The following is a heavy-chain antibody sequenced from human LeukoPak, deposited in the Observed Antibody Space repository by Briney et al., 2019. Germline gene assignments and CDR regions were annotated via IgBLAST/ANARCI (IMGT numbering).Heavy chain of an antibody. Sequence: TYYADSVKGRFTISRDNSKNTLYLQMNSLRAEDTAVYYCAKEGYDSSGYSWVGVYGMDVWGQGTTVTVSS. D-gene: IGHD3-22*01. V-gene: IGHV3-23*01. CDR3: AKEGYDSSGYSWVGVYGMDV. CDR2: T. J-gene: IGHJ6*02.